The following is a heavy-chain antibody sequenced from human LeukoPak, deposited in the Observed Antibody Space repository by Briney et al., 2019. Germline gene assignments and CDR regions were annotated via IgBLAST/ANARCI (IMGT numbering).Heavy chain of an antibody. D-gene: IGHD2-2*01. Sequence: SETLSLTCAVYGGSFSGYYWSWIRQPPGKGLEWIGAINHSGSTNYNPSLKSRVTISVDTSKNQFSLKLSSVTAADTAVYYCARNLKPRYCSSTSCYAFDYWGQGTLVTVSS. CDR3: ARNLKPRYCSSTSCYAFDY. CDR2: INHSGST. J-gene: IGHJ4*02. V-gene: IGHV4-34*01. CDR1: GGSFSGYY.